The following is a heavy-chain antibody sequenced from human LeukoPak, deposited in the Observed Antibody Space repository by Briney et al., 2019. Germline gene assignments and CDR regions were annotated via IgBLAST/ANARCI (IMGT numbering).Heavy chain of an antibody. CDR2: ISSSGRTF. CDR1: GFTFSSYE. J-gene: IGHJ4*02. Sequence: GGSLRLSCAASGFTFSSYEMNWVRQAPGKGLEWVSYISSSGRTFYYADSVRGRFTISRDNGKNSLYLQMNSLRVEDTAVYYCARDSRGSSWFFDYWGQGALVTVSS. D-gene: IGHD6-13*01. CDR3: ARDSRGSSWFFDY. V-gene: IGHV3-48*03.